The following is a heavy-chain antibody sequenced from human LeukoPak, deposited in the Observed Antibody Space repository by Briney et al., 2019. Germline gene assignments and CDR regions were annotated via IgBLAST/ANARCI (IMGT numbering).Heavy chain of an antibody. J-gene: IGHJ4*02. V-gene: IGHV1-2*02. Sequence: ASVKVSCKASGYTFTGHYMHWVRQAPGQGLEWMGWINPNRGGTNFAQKFQGRVTMTRDTSITTAYMGLSRLRSDDTAVYYCARDRREVSYYGSGTFKFGENYFDYWGQGTLLTVSS. CDR3: ARDRREVSYYGSGTFKFGENYFDY. D-gene: IGHD3-10*01. CDR1: GYTFTGHY. CDR2: INPNRGGT.